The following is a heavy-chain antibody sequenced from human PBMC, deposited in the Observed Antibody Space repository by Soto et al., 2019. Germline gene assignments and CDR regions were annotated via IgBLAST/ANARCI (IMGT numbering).Heavy chain of an antibody. J-gene: IGHJ6*02. Sequence: GASVKVSCKASGFTFTSSAEQWERQARGPRLEWIGWIVVGSVNTDYAQKFQERVTITRDMSTSTAYMELSSLRSEDTAVYYCAAAYCSSASCATAVYYYGMDVWGHGTTVTDSS. D-gene: IGHD2-2*01. CDR3: AAAYCSSASCATAVYYYGMDV. V-gene: IGHV1-58*01. CDR1: GFTFTSSA. CDR2: IVVGSVNT.